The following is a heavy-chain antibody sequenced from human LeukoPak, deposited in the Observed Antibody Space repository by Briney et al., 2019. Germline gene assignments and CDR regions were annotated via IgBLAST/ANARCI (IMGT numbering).Heavy chain of an antibody. D-gene: IGHD6-19*01. V-gene: IGHV1-8*01. CDR1: GYTFTSYD. Sequence: ASVKVSCKASGYTFTSYDINWVRQATGQGLEWMGWMNPNSGNTGYAQKFQGRVTMTRNTSISTAYMELSSLRSADTAVYYCARDGLVPGYYYYGMDVWGQGTTVTVSS. J-gene: IGHJ6*02. CDR3: ARDGLVPGYYYYGMDV. CDR2: MNPNSGNT.